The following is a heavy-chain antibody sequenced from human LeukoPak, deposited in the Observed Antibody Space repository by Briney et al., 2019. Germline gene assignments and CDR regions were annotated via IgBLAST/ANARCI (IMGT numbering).Heavy chain of an antibody. CDR2: ISYDGSNK. CDR1: GFTFSSYG. CDR3: AKDYYDSSGYPTLGDY. J-gene: IGHJ4*02. D-gene: IGHD3-22*01. Sequence: GGSLRLSCAASGFTFSSYGMHWVRQAPGKGLEWVAVISYDGSNKYYADSVKGRFTISRDNSKNTLYLQMNSLRAEDTAVYYCAKDYYDSSGYPTLGDYWGQGTLVTVSS. V-gene: IGHV3-30*18.